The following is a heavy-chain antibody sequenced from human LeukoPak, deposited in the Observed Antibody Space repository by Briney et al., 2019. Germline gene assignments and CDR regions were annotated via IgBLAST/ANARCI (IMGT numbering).Heavy chain of an antibody. V-gene: IGHV4-34*01. Sequence: SETLSLTCAVYGGSFSGYYWSWIRQPPGKGLEWIGEINHSGSTNYNPSLKSRVTISVDRSKNQFSLKLSSVTAADTAVYYCASAYYDSSGYYPPEYWGQGTLVTVSS. J-gene: IGHJ4*02. CDR3: ASAYYDSSGYYPPEY. CDR2: INHSGST. D-gene: IGHD3-22*01. CDR1: GGSFSGYY.